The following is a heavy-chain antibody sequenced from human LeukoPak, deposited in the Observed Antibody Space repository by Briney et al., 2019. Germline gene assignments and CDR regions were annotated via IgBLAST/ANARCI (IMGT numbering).Heavy chain of an antibody. Sequence: GASVKVSCKVSGYTLTELSMHWVRQAPGKGLEWMGGFDPEDGETIYAQKFQGRVTMTEDTSTDTAHMELSSLRSEDTAVYYCATDISIAAAGTAFDYWGQGTLVTVSS. V-gene: IGHV1-24*01. CDR2: FDPEDGET. CDR3: ATDISIAAAGTAFDY. CDR1: GYTLTELS. J-gene: IGHJ4*02. D-gene: IGHD6-13*01.